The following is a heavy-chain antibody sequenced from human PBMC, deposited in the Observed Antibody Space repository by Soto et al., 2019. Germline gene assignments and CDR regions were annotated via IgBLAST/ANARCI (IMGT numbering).Heavy chain of an antibody. D-gene: IGHD4-4*01. V-gene: IGHV4-30-4*01. J-gene: IGHJ3*02. Sequence: SETLSLTCTVSGGSISSGDYYWSWIRQPPGKGLEWIGYIYYSGNTYYNPSLESRLTISVDTSKNHFSLRLSSVTAADTAVYYCARDNSKDYSHYAGAAFDIWGQGTMVTVSS. CDR2: IYYSGNT. CDR1: GGSISSGDYY. CDR3: ARDNSKDYSHYAGAAFDI.